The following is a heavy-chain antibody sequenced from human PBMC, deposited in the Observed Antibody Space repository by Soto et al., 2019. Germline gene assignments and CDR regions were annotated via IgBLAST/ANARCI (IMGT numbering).Heavy chain of an antibody. J-gene: IGHJ1*01. Sequence: SETLSLTCTVSGGSISNYYWSWIRQPPGKGLEWIGYIYYSGSTNYNPSLESRVTISVDTSKNQFSLRLSSVIAADTAVYYCARYQQYYEHWGQGTLVTVSS. CDR2: IYYSGST. V-gene: IGHV4-59*08. D-gene: IGHD3-3*01. CDR1: GGSISNYY. CDR3: ARYQQYYEH.